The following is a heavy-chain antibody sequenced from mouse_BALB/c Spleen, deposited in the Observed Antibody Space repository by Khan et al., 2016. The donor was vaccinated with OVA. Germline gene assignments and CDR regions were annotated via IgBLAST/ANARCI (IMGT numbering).Heavy chain of an antibody. V-gene: IGHV1S136*01. CDR2: IYPFNDDT. Sequence: EVQLQQSGPELVKPGASVKMSCKASGYTFTSYVMHWVKQKPGLGLEWIGYIYPFNDDTKYNEKFKGKATLTSDKSSSTAYMELSSLTSEDFAVYYGAPVGNYYVSFAYWGQGTLVTVSA. J-gene: IGHJ3*01. CDR3: APVGNYYVSFAY. CDR1: GYTFTSYV. D-gene: IGHD1-1*01.